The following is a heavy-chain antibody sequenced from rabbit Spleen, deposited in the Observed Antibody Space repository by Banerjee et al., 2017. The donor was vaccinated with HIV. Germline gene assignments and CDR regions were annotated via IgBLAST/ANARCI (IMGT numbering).Heavy chain of an antibody. V-gene: IGHV1S45*01. Sequence: QEQLEESGGDLVKPEGSLTLTCTASGFSFSSSYYMCWVRQAPGKGLEWIGCIYISSGRTYYASWAKGRFTISKTSSTTVTLQMTSLTAADTATYFCARRYAGNGFNLWGQGTLVTVS. D-gene: IGHD4-2*01. CDR2: IYISSGRT. CDR3: ARRYAGNGFNL. CDR1: GFSFSSSYY. J-gene: IGHJ4*01.